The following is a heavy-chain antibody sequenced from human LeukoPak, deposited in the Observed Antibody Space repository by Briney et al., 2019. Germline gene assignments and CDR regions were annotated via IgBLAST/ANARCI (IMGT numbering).Heavy chain of an antibody. CDR3: ARANFNIVVVPAAIELNWFDP. CDR2: IYYSGST. D-gene: IGHD2-2*02. V-gene: IGHV4-31*02. J-gene: IGHJ5*02. Sequence: SETLSLTCTVSGGSISSGGYYWSWIRQHPGKGLEWIGYIYYSGSTYYNPSLKSRVTLSVDTSKNQFSLKLSSVTAADTAVYYCARANFNIVVVPAAIELNWFDPWGQGTLVTVSS. CDR1: GGSISSGGYY.